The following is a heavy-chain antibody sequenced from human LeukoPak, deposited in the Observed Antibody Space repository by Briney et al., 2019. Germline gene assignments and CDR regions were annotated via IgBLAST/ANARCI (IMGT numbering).Heavy chain of an antibody. Sequence: ASVKVSCKASGYTFTGYYMHWVRQAPGQGLEWMGWINTNTGNPTYAQGFTGRFVFSLDTSVSTAYLQISSLKAEDTAVYYCAREDSVDTAMVYFDYWGQGTLVTVSS. D-gene: IGHD5-18*01. J-gene: IGHJ4*02. CDR3: AREDSVDTAMVYFDY. CDR2: INTNTGNP. CDR1: GYTFTGYY. V-gene: IGHV7-4-1*02.